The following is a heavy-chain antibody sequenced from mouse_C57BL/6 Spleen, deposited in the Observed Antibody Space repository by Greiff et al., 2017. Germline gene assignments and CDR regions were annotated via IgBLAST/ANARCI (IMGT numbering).Heavy chain of an antibody. D-gene: IGHD4-1*01. J-gene: IGHJ4*01. CDR1: GYTFTSYW. CDR2: IDPSDSYT. V-gene: IGHV1-69*01. Sequence: QVQLQQPGAELVMPGASVKLSCKASGYTFTSYWMHWVKQRPGQGLEWIGDIDPSDSYTNYNQKFKGKSTLTVDKSSSTAYMQLSSLTSEASAGDYCARCWEGKMDYWGQGTSVTVSS. CDR3: ARCWEGKMDY.